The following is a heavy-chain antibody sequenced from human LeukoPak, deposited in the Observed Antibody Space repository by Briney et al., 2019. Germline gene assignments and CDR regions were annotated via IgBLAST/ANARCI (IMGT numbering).Heavy chain of an antibody. Sequence: SQTLSLTCTVSGGSISSGGYYWSWIRQHPGKGLEWIGYIYYSGSTYYNPSLKSRVTISVDTSKNQFSLKLSSVTAADTAVYYCARSVVVTAKYYYGMDVWGQGTTVTVSS. V-gene: IGHV4-31*03. CDR1: GGSISSGGYY. J-gene: IGHJ6*02. D-gene: IGHD2-21*02. CDR2: IYYSGST. CDR3: ARSVVVTAKYYYGMDV.